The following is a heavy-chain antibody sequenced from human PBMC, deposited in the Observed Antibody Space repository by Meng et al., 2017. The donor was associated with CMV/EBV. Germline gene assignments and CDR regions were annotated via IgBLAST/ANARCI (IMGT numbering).Heavy chain of an antibody. V-gene: IGHV4-59*01. J-gene: IGHJ6*02. CDR3: ARDRTMVRGVHGMDV. CDR1: GGSISSYY. CDR2: IYYSGST. D-gene: IGHD3-10*01. Sequence: SETLSLTCTVSGGSISSYYWSWIRQPPGKGLEWIGYIYYSGSTNYNPSLKSRVTISVDTSTNQFSLKLSSVTAADTAVYYCARDRTMVRGVHGMDVWGQGTTVTVSS.